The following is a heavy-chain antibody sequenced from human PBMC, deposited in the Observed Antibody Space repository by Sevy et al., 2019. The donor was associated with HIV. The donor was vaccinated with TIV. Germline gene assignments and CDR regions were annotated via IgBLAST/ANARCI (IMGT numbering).Heavy chain of an antibody. D-gene: IGHD2-8*01. V-gene: IGHV3-23*01. CDR1: GSTFSKYS. J-gene: IGHJ4*02. CDR2: LSFGCGEI. CDR3: AREGCTKPHDY. Sequence: GGSLRLSCAASGSTFSKYSMSWVRQPPGKGLEWVSILSFGCGEINYADSVKGRFTISRDNSKSSVYLQMSNLRPEDTAVYYCAREGCTKPHDYWGQGTLVTVSS.